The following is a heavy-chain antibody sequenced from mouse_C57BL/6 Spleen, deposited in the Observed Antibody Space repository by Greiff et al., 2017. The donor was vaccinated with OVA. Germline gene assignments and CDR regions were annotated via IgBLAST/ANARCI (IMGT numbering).Heavy chain of an antibody. D-gene: IGHD1-1*01. J-gene: IGHJ3*01. CDR1: GYAFSSSW. Sequence: VMLVESGPELVKPGASAKISCKASGYAFSSSWMNWVKQRPGKGLEWIGRIYPGAGDTNYNGQFKGKATRTADKSSRTAYMQLSSLTSEDAAVYFCAREDYYGRSAGFAYWGQGTLVTVSA. CDR2: IYPGAGDT. V-gene: IGHV1-82*01. CDR3: AREDYYGRSAGFAY.